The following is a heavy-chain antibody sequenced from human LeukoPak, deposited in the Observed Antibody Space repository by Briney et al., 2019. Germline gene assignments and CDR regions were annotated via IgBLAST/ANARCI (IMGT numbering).Heavy chain of an antibody. CDR2: IHSSGNA. CDR3: ARGKYYYGSGSSAFDI. CDR1: GDSITSNTYY. Sequence: SETLSLTCTVSGDSITSNTYYWGWLRQPPGKGLECIGNIHSSGNAFYKPPLKSRVTISLDTSKNQFSLRLTSVTAADTAMYYCARGKYYYGSGSSAFDIWGQGTMVTVSS. J-gene: IGHJ3*02. V-gene: IGHV4-39*07. D-gene: IGHD3-10*01.